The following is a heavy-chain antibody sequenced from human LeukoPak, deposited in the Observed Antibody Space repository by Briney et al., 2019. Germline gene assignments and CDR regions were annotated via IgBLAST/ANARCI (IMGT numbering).Heavy chain of an antibody. Sequence: GRSLRLSCAASGFTFSSYAMHWVCQAPGKGLEWVAVISYDGSIKYYADSVKGRFTISRDNSKNTLYLQMNSLRAEDTAVYYCAGRNSSSDYWGQGTLVTVSS. D-gene: IGHD6-6*01. V-gene: IGHV3-30*01. CDR2: ISYDGSIK. CDR3: AGRNSSSDY. CDR1: GFTFSSYA. J-gene: IGHJ4*02.